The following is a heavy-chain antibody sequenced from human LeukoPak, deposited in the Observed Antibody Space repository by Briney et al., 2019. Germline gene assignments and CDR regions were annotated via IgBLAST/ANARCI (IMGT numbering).Heavy chain of an antibody. CDR2: LKSKAAGGTT. J-gene: IGHJ4*02. CDR3: TTGNY. V-gene: IGHV3-15*01. Sequence: SGGSLRLSCAASGXSFTDAWMSWVRQAPGKGLEWVGHLKSKAAGGTTDYAAPVKARFTISGDDSKNTLYLQMNGLKAEDTAVYYCTTGNYWGQGILVTVSS. CDR1: GXSFTDAW.